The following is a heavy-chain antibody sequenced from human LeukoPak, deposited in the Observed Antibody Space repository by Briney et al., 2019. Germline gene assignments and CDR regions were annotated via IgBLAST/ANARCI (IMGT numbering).Heavy chain of an antibody. CDR3: AGEAGSYGPVVY. Sequence: GGSLRLSCAASGFTFSDHYMDWVRQAPGKGLEWVGRCRNKANSYTTEYAASVEGRFTISRDDSKNSLYLQMNSVKAEDRAVYYCAGEAGSYGPVVYWGQGTLVTVSS. V-gene: IGHV3-72*01. CDR1: GFTFSDHY. CDR2: CRNKANSYTT. J-gene: IGHJ4*02. D-gene: IGHD3-10*01.